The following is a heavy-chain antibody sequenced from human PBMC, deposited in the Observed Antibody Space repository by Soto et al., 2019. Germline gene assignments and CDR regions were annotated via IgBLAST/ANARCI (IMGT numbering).Heavy chain of an antibody. Sequence: LRLSCAASGFTFSSYAMHWVRQAPGKGLEWVAVISYDGSNKYYADSVKGRFTISRDNSKNTLYLQMNSLRAEDTAVYYCARDGRGYYDSSGYYYPFNWFDPWGQGTLVTVSS. CDR1: GFTFSSYA. V-gene: IGHV3-30-3*01. CDR2: ISYDGSNK. J-gene: IGHJ5*02. CDR3: ARDGRGYYDSSGYYYPFNWFDP. D-gene: IGHD3-22*01.